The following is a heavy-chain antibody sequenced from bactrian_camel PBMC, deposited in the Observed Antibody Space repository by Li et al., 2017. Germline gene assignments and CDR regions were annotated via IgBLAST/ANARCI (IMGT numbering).Heavy chain of an antibody. D-gene: IGHD1*01. CDR2: IYTGGGST. V-gene: IGHV3S28*01. Sequence: QLVESGGGSVQVGGSLRVSCEISGIISSNYCIGWFRQAPGNEREGIAAIYTGGGSTVYADSEKGRFTISRDNAKNALYLQMNSLKPEDTATYYCAAGPDTDVFTNWEPAEACKYNYWGQGTQVTVS. J-gene: IGHJ4*01. CDR3: AAGPDTDVFTNWEPAEACKYNY. CDR1: GIISSNYC.